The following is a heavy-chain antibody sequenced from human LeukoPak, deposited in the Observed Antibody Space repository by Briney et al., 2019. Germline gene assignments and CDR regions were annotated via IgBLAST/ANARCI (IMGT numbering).Heavy chain of an antibody. J-gene: IGHJ5*02. CDR2: IYSGGST. CDR3: ARDRFDRSGSNWFDP. D-gene: IGHD3-22*01. Sequence: GGSLRLSCAASGFTVSNNYMSWVRQAPGKGLEWVSVIYSGGSTYYADSVRGRFTISRDNSKNTLFLHMNSLRAEDTAVYYCARDRFDRSGSNWFDPWGQGTLVTVSS. CDR1: GFTVSNNY. V-gene: IGHV3-53*01.